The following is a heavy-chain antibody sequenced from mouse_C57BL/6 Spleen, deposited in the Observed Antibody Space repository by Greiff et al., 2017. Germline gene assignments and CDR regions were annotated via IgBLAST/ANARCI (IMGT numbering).Heavy chain of an antibody. CDR1: GYTFTSYW. J-gene: IGHJ4*01. CDR2: IDPSDSYT. D-gene: IGHD1-1*01. CDR3: ARGYGSSYEAMDY. V-gene: IGHV1-69*01. Sequence: QVQLQQPGAELVMPGASVKLSCKASGYTFTSYWMHWVKQRPRQGLEWIGEIDPSDSYTNYNQKFKGKSTLTVDKSSSTAYMQLSSLTSEDSAVYYCARGYGSSYEAMDYWGQGTSVTVSS.